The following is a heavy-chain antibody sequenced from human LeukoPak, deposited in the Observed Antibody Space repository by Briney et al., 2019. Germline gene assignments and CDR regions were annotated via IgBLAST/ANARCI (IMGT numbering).Heavy chain of an antibody. CDR2: IYPGDSDT. CDR3: ARHSLGCSGGTCYSKGFDY. J-gene: IGHJ4*02. D-gene: IGHD2-15*01. V-gene: IGHV5-51*01. Sequence: GESLKISCKGSGYNFTSYWIVWVRQMPGKGLEWMGIIYPGDSDTRYSPSLQGQVTISADKSISTAYLQWSSLKASDTAIYYCARHSLGCSGGTCYSKGFDYWGQGTLVTVSS. CDR1: GYNFTSYW.